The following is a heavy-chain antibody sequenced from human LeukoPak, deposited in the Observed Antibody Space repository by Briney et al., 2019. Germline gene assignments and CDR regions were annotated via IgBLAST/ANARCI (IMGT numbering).Heavy chain of an antibody. CDR3: ARRVAKYPTYYFDA. D-gene: IGHD1-1*01. Sequence: PSETLSLTCVLSGASITTGGHYWGWVRHHPGKGLEWIGYIYHRGNTNFNPSLKSRLSMTIDTSTNQFSLKLSSVTAADTAIYYCARRVAKYPTYYFDAWGQGTLVTVSS. J-gene: IGHJ4*02. CDR1: GASITTGGHY. CDR2: IYHRGNT. V-gene: IGHV4-30-2*01.